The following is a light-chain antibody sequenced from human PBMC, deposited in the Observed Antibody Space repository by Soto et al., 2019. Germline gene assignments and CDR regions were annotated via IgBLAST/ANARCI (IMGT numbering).Light chain of an antibody. V-gene: IGKV3-15*01. CDR2: QTS. CDR1: QYINTR. J-gene: IGKJ1*01. Sequence: IVMTQSPATLSLSPGDRVTLSCRASQYINTRLAWYQHRPGQAPRLLIYQTSIRATGIPARFSGIVSGTEGTITISSLQSEDGSVYYGQQSNNWPRTFGQGTKVDIK. CDR3: QQSNNWPRT.